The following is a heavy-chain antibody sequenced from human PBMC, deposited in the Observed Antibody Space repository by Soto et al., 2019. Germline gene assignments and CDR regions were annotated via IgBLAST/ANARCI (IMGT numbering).Heavy chain of an antibody. Sequence: PGGSLRLSCAGSGFTFSTFDIHWVRQAPGKGLEWVSGIGTLSDTFYAASVQGRFTISRQNAKNSVYLQMNSLRAGDTAFYYCARGRSFSYDSTPPPMFDPRGQGTLVTVSS. CDR2: IGTLSDT. CDR1: GFTFSTFD. D-gene: IGHD3-10*01. CDR3: ARGRSFSYDSTPPPMFDP. V-gene: IGHV3-13*01. J-gene: IGHJ5*02.